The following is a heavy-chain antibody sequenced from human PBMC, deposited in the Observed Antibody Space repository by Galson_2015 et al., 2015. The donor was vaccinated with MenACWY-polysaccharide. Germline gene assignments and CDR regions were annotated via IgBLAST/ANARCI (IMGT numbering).Heavy chain of an antibody. CDR2: IKSDGSST. D-gene: IGHD5-12*01. CDR1: RFTFSTSW. J-gene: IGHJ4*02. Sequence: ALRLSCAASRFTFSTSWMHWVRQAPGTGLVWVSRIKSDGSSTNYADSVNGRFTNSRDNAKNTLYLQMNSLRAEDTALYYCARGYSAYDWGQGTLVTVSA. CDR3: ARGYSAYD. V-gene: IGHV3-74*01.